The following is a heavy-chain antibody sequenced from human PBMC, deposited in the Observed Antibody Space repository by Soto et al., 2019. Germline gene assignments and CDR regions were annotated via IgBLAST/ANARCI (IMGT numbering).Heavy chain of an antibody. Sequence: SVKVSCKXSGDTFTKLGFTWVRQAPGQGLEWVGQFIPSFGTAKYAPKFQGRVTIAADESTNIASMELTSLRTEDTAIYYCAAGYSGRYSRFEVWGQGAQVTVSS. J-gene: IGHJ1*01. CDR2: FIPSFGTA. D-gene: IGHD1-26*01. V-gene: IGHV1-69*13. CDR1: GDTFTKLG. CDR3: AAGYSGRYSRFEV.